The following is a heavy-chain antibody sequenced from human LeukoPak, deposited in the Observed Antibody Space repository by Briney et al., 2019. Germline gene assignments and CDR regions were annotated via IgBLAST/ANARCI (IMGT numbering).Heavy chain of an antibody. D-gene: IGHD2-15*01. CDR2: MYSSGST. J-gene: IGHJ3*02. CDR3: ARAQRYCSGGSCYYDAFDI. CDR1: GGSISITSYY. Sequence: SETLSLTCTVSGGSISITSYYWGWIRQPPGKGLEWIGSMYSSGSTYYNPSLKSRVTISVDTSKNQFSLKLSSVTAADTAVYYCARAQRYCSGGSCYYDAFDIWGQGTMVTVSS. V-gene: IGHV4-39*07.